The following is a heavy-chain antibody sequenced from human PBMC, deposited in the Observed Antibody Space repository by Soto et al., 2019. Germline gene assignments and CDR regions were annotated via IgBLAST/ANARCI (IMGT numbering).Heavy chain of an antibody. CDR1: GFTFSSYA. V-gene: IGHV3-64D*08. D-gene: IGHD1-20*01. CDR3: VKSPPRSSRAQTYTYYYYGMDV. Sequence: GGSLRLSCSASGFTFSSYAMHWVRQAPGKGLEYVSAISSNGGSTYYADSVKGRFTISRDNSKNTLYPQMSSLRAEDTAVYYCVKSPPRSSRAQTYTYYYYGMDVWGQGTTVTVSS. J-gene: IGHJ6*02. CDR2: ISSNGGST.